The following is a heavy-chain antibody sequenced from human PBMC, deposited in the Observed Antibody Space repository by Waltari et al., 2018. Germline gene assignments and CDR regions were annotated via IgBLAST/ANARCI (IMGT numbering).Heavy chain of an antibody. CDR1: GGSISSSSYS. D-gene: IGHD6-6*01. CDR3: ASLIAARRGGDY. CDR2: IYYSGST. Sequence: QLQLQESGPGLVKPSETLSLTCTVSGGSISSSSYSWGWIRQPPGKGLEWIGSIYYSGSTYYNPSLKSRVTISVDTSKNQFSLKLSSVTAADTAVYYCASLIAARRGGDYWGQGTLVTVSS. J-gene: IGHJ4*02. V-gene: IGHV4-39*01.